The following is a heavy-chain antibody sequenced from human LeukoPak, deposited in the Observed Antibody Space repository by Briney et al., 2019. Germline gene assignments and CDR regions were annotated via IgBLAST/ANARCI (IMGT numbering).Heavy chain of an antibody. V-gene: IGHV1-69*13. CDR2: IIPIFGTA. J-gene: IGHJ3*02. CDR1: GGTFSSYA. Sequence: GASVKVSCKASGGTFSSYAISWVRQAPGQGLEWMGGIIPIFGTANYAQKFQGRVTITADESTSTAYMELSSLRSEDTAVYYCARVFYGPGRSPGAFDIWGQGTMVTVSS. D-gene: IGHD1-26*01. CDR3: ARVFYGPGRSPGAFDI.